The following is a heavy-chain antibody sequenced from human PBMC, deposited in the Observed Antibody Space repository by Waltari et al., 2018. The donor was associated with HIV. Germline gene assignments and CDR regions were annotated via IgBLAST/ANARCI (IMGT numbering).Heavy chain of an antibody. CDR3: ARDDLIVRRPFGI. V-gene: IGHV3-48*03. Sequence: DVQLVASGGELVQIGGSMRPPCSGSSFAFSPYEMNWVRQAPGKGLEWIAYMSNNGGAIHYADSVRGRFTISRDNAKSSLYLQMNSLRGEDTAIYYCARDDLIVRRPFGIWGQGTMVTV. CDR1: SFAFSPYE. CDR2: MSNNGGAI. D-gene: IGHD3-16*02. J-gene: IGHJ3*02.